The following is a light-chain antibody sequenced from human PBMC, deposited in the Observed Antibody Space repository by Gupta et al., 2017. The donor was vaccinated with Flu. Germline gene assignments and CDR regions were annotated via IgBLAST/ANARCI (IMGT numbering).Light chain of an antibody. CDR2: WGS. J-gene: IGKJ1*01. CDR1: PSTLHHNGNNY. V-gene: IGKV2-28*01. CDR3: MQYVQSPKT. Sequence: VTPGELASIPRMSSPSTLHHNGNNYLAWFLQKPGQAPPLLIYWGSNRATGVPDRFSGSGSGTDFTLNISRVEAEDFGVYYCMQYVQSPKTFGQGTKVEIK.